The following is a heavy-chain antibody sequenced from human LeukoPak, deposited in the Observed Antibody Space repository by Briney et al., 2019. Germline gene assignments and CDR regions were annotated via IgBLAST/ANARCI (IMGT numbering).Heavy chain of an antibody. J-gene: IGHJ3*02. CDR2: IYYSGST. V-gene: IGHV4-59*08. Sequence: KPSETLSLTCTVSGGSISSYYWSWIRQSPGKGLGWIGYIYYSGSTNYNPSLKSRVTISVDTSKTQFSLKLSSVTAADTAVYYCARQRSRLDAFDIWGQGTMVTVSS. CDR1: GGSISSYY. CDR3: ARQRSRLDAFDI.